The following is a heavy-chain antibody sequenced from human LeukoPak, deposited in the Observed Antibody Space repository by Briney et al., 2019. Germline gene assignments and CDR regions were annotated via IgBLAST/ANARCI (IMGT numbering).Heavy chain of an antibody. CDR3: ARVHYDILTGSAFDI. D-gene: IGHD3-9*01. J-gene: IGHJ3*02. CDR1: GGTFSSYA. CDR2: IIPIFGTA. Sequence: SVKVSCKASGGTFSSYAISWVRQAPGQGLEWMGGIIPIFGTANYAQKFQSRVTITTDESTSTAYMELSSLRSEDTAVYYCARVHYDILTGSAFDIWGQGTMVTVSS. V-gene: IGHV1-69*05.